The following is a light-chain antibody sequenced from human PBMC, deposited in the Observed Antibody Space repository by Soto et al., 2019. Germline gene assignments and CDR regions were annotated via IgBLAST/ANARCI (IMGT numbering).Light chain of an antibody. J-gene: IGKJ5*01. V-gene: IGKV3-15*01. Sequence: EIELTQSPATLSLSPGERATLSCRASQSSISHLAWYQQKPGQAPGPLIYGASTRATAIPARFSGSGSGTEFNLTISSLQSEDFAVYYCQQYHKGIPVTFGQGTRLEI. CDR3: QQYHKGIPVT. CDR2: GAS. CDR1: QSSISH.